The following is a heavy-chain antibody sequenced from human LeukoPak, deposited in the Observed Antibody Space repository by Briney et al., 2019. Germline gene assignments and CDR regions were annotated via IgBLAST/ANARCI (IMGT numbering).Heavy chain of an antibody. J-gene: IGHJ4*02. CDR3: ARGSLITMVRGAIDY. Sequence: GGSLRLSCAASGFTFDDYGMSWVRQAPGKGLEWVSGINWNGGSTGYADSVKGRFTISRDNAKNSLYLQMNSLRAEETALYHCARGSLITMVRGAIDYWGQGTLVTVSS. D-gene: IGHD3-10*01. CDR2: INWNGGST. V-gene: IGHV3-20*01. CDR1: GFTFDDYG.